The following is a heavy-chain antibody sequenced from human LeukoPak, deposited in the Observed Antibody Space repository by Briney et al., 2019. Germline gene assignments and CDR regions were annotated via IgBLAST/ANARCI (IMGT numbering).Heavy chain of an antibody. V-gene: IGHV4-59*01. J-gene: IGHJ3*02. Sequence: SETRSLTCTVFGGSISTYYWSWIRQPPGKGLEWIGYIYYSGSTNYNPSLKSRVTISVDTSKNQFSLKVSSVTAADTGVYYCARVSLDYGDALDIWGQGTMVTVSS. CDR1: GGSISTYY. CDR3: ARVSLDYGDALDI. CDR2: IYYSGST. D-gene: IGHD4-17*01.